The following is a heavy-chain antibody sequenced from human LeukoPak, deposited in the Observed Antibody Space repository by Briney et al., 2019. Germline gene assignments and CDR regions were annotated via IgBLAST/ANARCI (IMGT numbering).Heavy chain of an antibody. CDR1: GFTFSSYS. Sequence: GGPLRLSCAASGFTFSSYSMNWVRQAPGKGLEWVSSISSSSSYIYYADSVKGRFTISRDNAKNSLYLQMNSLRAEDTAVYYCARNYDSGYDRFFDYWGQGTLVTVSS. J-gene: IGHJ4*02. CDR2: ISSSSSYI. V-gene: IGHV3-21*01. D-gene: IGHD5-12*01. CDR3: ARNYDSGYDRFFDY.